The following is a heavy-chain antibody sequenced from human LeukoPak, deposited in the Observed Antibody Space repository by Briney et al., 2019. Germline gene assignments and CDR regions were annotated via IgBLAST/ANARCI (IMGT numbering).Heavy chain of an antibody. CDR2: INPNSGGT. V-gene: IGHV1-2*02. CDR3: AIYGSGLYFDY. CDR1: GYTFTSYD. Sequence: GASVKVSCKASGYTFTSYDINWVRQAPGQGLEWMGWINPNSGGTNYAQKFQGRVTMTRDASISTAYMELSRLRSDDTAVYYCAIYGSGLYFDYWGQGTLVTVSS. D-gene: IGHD3-10*01. J-gene: IGHJ4*02.